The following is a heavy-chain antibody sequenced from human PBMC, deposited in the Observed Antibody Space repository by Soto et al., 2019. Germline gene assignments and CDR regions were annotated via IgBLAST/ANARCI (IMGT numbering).Heavy chain of an antibody. CDR2: ISYDGSNK. D-gene: IGHD3-22*01. J-gene: IGHJ4*02. CDR1: GFTFSSYG. Sequence: GGSLRLSCAASGFTFSSYGMHWVRQAPGKGLEWVAVISYDGSNKYYADSVKGRFTISRDNSKNTLYLQMNSLRAEDTAVYYCAKDYYDSSGYSHPVDYWGQGTLVTVSS. V-gene: IGHV3-30*18. CDR3: AKDYYDSSGYSHPVDY.